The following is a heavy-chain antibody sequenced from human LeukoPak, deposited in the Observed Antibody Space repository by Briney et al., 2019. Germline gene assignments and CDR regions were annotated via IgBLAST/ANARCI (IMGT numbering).Heavy chain of an antibody. CDR1: GGSISSGSYY. J-gene: IGHJ4*02. D-gene: IGHD2-2*03. V-gene: IGHV4-39*01. CDR2: IYYSGST. CDR3: ARHGSTDYFDY. Sequence: SETLSLTCTVSGGSISSGSYYWGWIRQPPGKGLEWIGNIYYSGSTFYNPSLKSRVTISVDTSKNQLSLRLSSVTAADTAVYYCARHGSTDYFDYWGQGTLVTVSS.